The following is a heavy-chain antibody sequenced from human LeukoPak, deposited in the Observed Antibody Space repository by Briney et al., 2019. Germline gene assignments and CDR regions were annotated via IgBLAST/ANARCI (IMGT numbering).Heavy chain of an antibody. V-gene: IGHV3-23*01. CDR3: ARRRGWYAHVDY. CDR2: ISASGGST. D-gene: IGHD6-19*01. J-gene: IGHJ4*02. Sequence: GGTLRLSCAASGFIFSNFAMSWVRQAPGKGLEWVSGISASGGSTYYADSVKGRFTISRDKSKNTLFLQMNSLRDDDTAVYYCARRRGWYAHVDYWGQGTLVTVSS. CDR1: GFIFSNFA.